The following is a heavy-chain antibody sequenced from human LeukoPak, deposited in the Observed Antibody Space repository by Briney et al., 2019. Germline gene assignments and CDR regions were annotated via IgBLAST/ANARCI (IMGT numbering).Heavy chain of an antibody. V-gene: IGHV3-7*01. D-gene: IGHD3-22*01. CDR3: ARDSDYYDSSGYTYWFDP. J-gene: IGHJ5*02. CDR2: IKQDGSEK. Sequence: GGSLRLSCAASGFTFSNAWMSWVRQAPGKGLEWVANIKQDGSEKYYVDSVKGRFTISRDNAKNSLYLQMNSLRAEDTAVYYCARDSDYYDSSGYTYWFDPWGQGTLVTVSS. CDR1: GFTFSNAW.